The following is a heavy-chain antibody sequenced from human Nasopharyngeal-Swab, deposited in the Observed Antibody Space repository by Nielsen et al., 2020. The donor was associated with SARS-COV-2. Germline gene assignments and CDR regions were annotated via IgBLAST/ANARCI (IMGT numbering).Heavy chain of an antibody. D-gene: IGHD6-13*01. CDR1: GFPFTNYG. V-gene: IGHV3-30*18. Sequence: SLKISCAASGFPFTNYGVHWVRQAPGKGLEWVAAISYDGSNQYYADSVKGRFTISRDNSENTLYLQLSSLRTDDTAMYYCAKAQDSSIWYRNYFDCWGQGTLVTVSS. J-gene: IGHJ4*02. CDR2: ISYDGSNQ. CDR3: AKAQDSSIWYRNYFDC.